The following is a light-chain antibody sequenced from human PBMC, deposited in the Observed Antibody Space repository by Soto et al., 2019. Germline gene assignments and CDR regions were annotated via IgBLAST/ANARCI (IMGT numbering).Light chain of an antibody. J-gene: IGKJ4*01. CDR2: DAL. Sequence: DIQMTQSPSSLSASVVDRVTITCRASQSISSYLNWYQQKPGKAPKLLIYDALSLQSGVPSSFSCSVSGTDFTLTISSLQPEDVATYYCQQSYSTPLTFGGGTKVDIK. V-gene: IGKV1-39*01. CDR3: QQSYSTPLT. CDR1: QSISSY.